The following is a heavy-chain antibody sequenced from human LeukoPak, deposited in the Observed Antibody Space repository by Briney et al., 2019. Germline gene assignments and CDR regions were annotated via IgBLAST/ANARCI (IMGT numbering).Heavy chain of an antibody. CDR2: INHSGST. CDR3: ARSRFLEWLLYRYFAFDI. V-gene: IGHV4-34*01. CDR1: GGSFSGYY. Sequence: SETLSLTCAVYGGSFSGYYWSWIRQPPGKGLEWIGEINHSGSTNYNPSLKSRVTISVDTSKNQFSLKLSSVTAADTAVYYCARSRFLEWLLYRYFAFDIWGQGTMVTVSS. J-gene: IGHJ3*02. D-gene: IGHD3-3*01.